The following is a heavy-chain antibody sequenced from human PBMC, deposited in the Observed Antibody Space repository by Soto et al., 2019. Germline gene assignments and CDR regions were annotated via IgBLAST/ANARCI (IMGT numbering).Heavy chain of an antibody. CDR2: ISSSSSYI. D-gene: IGHD5-12*01. V-gene: IGHV3-21*01. J-gene: IGHJ4*02. Sequence: LRLSCAASGFTFSSYSMNWVRQAPGKGLEWVSSISSSSSYIYYADSVKGRFTISRDNAKNSLYLQMNSLRAEDTAVYYCARDIGRGYDYSRGYFDYWGQGTLVTVSS. CDR3: ARDIGRGYDYSRGYFDY. CDR1: GFTFSSYS.